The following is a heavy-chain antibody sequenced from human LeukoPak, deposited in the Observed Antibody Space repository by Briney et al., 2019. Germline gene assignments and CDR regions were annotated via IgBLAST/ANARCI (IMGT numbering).Heavy chain of an antibody. CDR1: GGSISSGDYY. CDR2: IYYSGST. J-gene: IGHJ6*04. Sequence: PSETLSLTCTVSGGSISSGDYYWSWIRQPPGKGLEWIGYIYYSGSTYYNPSLKSRVTISVDTSKNQFSLKLSSVTAADTAVYYCARDFVRFASTGHYYYGMDVWSKGTTVTVSS. D-gene: IGHD5/OR15-5a*01. CDR3: ARDFVRFASTGHYYYGMDV. V-gene: IGHV4-30-4*01.